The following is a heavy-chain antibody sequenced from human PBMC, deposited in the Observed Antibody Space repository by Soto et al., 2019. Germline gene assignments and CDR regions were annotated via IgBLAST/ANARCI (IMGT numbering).Heavy chain of an antibody. CDR3: ARRPPTYFQDSSGKFDI. Sequence: SETLSLTCTVSGGSISSYYWSWIRQPPGKGLEWIGYINYSGSTKHNPSFKSRVTMSVDTSKNQFSLKLRSVTAADTAMYYCARRPPTYFQDSSGKFDIWGQGTMVTVS. CDR1: GGSISSYY. D-gene: IGHD3-22*01. V-gene: IGHV4-59*08. CDR2: INYSGST. J-gene: IGHJ3*02.